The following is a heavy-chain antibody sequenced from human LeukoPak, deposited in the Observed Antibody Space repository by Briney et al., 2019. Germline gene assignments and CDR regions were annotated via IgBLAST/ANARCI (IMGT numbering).Heavy chain of an antibody. CDR2: ISWNSGSI. J-gene: IGHJ5*02. V-gene: IGHV3-9*01. CDR3: ARDTVIAAAGIGFDP. Sequence: PGGSLRLSCAASGFTFDDYAMHWVRQAPGKGLEWVSGISWNSGSIGYADSVKGRFTISIDNAKNSLYLQMNSLRAEDTAVYYCARDTVIAAAGIGFDPWGQGTLVTVSS. D-gene: IGHD6-13*01. CDR1: GFTFDDYA.